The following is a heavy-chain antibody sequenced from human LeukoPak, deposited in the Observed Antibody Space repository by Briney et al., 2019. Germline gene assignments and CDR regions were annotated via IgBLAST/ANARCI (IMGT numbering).Heavy chain of an antibody. J-gene: IGHJ4*02. Sequence: ASVKVSCKTSGYTFTGYYMHWVRQAPGQGLEWMGWISSYNGNTNYAQKVQGRVTKTTDTSTSTAYMELRSLRSDDTAVYYCARDRRGSITGPTAADYWGQGTLVTVSS. D-gene: IGHD1-7*01. CDR1: GYTFTGYY. CDR3: ARDRRGSITGPTAADY. V-gene: IGHV1-18*04. CDR2: ISSYNGNT.